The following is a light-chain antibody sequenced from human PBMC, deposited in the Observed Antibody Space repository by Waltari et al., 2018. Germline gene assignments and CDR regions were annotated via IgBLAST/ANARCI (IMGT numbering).Light chain of an antibody. CDR3: SSYTSSGTPYV. CDR2: DVT. CDR1: TTYVCGHYF. J-gene: IGLJ1*01. V-gene: IGLV2-14*03. Sequence: ALTQPASVSGSPRQSTTISCTGPTTYVCGHYFVSWYQQHPGKAPKLIIYDVTDRPSGVSNRFSGSKFGNTASLTIAGLQAEDEADYYCSSYTSSGTPYVFGTGTRVTVL.